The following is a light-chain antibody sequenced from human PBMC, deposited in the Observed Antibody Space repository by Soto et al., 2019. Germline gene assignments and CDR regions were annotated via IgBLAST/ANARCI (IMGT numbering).Light chain of an antibody. Sequence: QSVLTQPPSASGTPGQRVTMSCSGSSSNLGINYVYWYQQLPGTAPKLLIQRSNQRPSGVPDRFSGSKSGNSASLAISGLLSEDEADYYCAAWDDSLSGQWVFGGGTKLTVL. CDR2: RSN. V-gene: IGLV1-47*01. J-gene: IGLJ3*02. CDR3: AAWDDSLSGQWV. CDR1: SSNLGINY.